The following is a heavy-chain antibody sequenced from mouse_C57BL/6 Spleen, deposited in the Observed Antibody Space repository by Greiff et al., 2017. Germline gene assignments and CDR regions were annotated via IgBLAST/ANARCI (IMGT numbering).Heavy chain of an antibody. J-gene: IGHJ2*01. D-gene: IGHD4-1*01. V-gene: IGHV1-69*01. CDR1: GYTFTSYW. Sequence: QVQLQQPGAELVMPGASVKLSCKASGYTFTSYWMHWVKQRPGQGLEWIGEIDPSDSYTNYNQKFKGKSTLTVDKSSSTAYMQLSSLTSEDSAVYCCARRGLGRGYFDYWGQGTTLTVSS. CDR3: ARRGLGRGYFDY. CDR2: IDPSDSYT.